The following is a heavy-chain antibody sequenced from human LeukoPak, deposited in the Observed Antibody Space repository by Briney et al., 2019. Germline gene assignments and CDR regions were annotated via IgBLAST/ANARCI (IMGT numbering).Heavy chain of an antibody. D-gene: IGHD1-26*01. Sequence: GGSQQISCKGSGYSFTSYWIGWVRQMPGKGLEGMGIIYPGDSDTRYSPSFRGQVTISADKSISTAYLQWSSLKASDTAMYYCARVGARGWYVDYWGQGTLVTVSS. CDR2: IYPGDSDT. CDR3: ARVGARGWYVDY. CDR1: GYSFTSYW. J-gene: IGHJ4*02. V-gene: IGHV5-51*01.